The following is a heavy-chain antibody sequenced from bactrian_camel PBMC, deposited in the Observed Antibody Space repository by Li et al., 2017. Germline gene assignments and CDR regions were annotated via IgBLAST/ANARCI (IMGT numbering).Heavy chain of an antibody. CDR3: TAGARPLRGTCAYKY. J-gene: IGHJ4*01. V-gene: IGHV3S53*01. D-gene: IGHD1*01. Sequence: VQLVESGGGSVQAGGSLRLSCAASGDTYSSYCMGWFRQAPGKEREGVATIASDGSTRYADSVRGRFTISKVNAKNTLYLQMNNLKPEDTAWYYCTAGARPLRGTCAYKYWGHGTQVTVSS. CDR2: IASDGST. CDR1: GDTYSSYC.